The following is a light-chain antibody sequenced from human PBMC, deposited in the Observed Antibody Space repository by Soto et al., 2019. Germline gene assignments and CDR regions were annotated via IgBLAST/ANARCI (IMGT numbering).Light chain of an antibody. CDR2: AAS. V-gene: IGKV1-27*01. Sequence: DIQMTQSPSSLSAFVGDSVTFTCRASQGISNYLAWYHQKPGKVPKLLVYAASTLQSGVPSRFSGSGSGTEFTLPIRSLQPEVVLTYYCQHYHSPPFTFGPGPKLQIK. CDR3: QHYHSPPFT. J-gene: IGKJ3*01. CDR1: QGISNY.